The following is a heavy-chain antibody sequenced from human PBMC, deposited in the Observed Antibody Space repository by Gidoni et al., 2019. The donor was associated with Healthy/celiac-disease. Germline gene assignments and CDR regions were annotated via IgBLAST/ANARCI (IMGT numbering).Heavy chain of an antibody. CDR2: IYWDDDQ. V-gene: IGHV2-5*02. CDR3: AHRAGFRYSGSLDAFDI. Sequence: QITLKASGPTLVKPTQTLTLTCTFSGCSLSTSGVGVGWIRQPPGKALEWLALIYWDDDQRYSPSLKSSLTITTDPSKNPLFLTMTNMDPVDTATYYCAHRAGFRYSGSLDAFDIWGQGTMVPVSS. J-gene: IGHJ3*02. CDR1: GCSLSTSGVG. D-gene: IGHD1-26*01.